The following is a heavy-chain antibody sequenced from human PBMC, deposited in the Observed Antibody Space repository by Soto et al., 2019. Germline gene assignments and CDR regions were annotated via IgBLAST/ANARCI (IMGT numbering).Heavy chain of an antibody. Sequence: SETLSLTCTVSGGSISSYYWSWIRQPPGKGLEWIGYIYYSGSTNYNPSLKSRVTISVDTSKNQFSLKLSSVTAADTAVYYCERYMVLNYYSNYGLFYPWGQRTLVTVSS. CDR2: IYYSGST. CDR3: ERYMVLNYYSNYGLFYP. V-gene: IGHV4-59*01. CDR1: GGSISSYY. D-gene: IGHD4-4*01. J-gene: IGHJ5*02.